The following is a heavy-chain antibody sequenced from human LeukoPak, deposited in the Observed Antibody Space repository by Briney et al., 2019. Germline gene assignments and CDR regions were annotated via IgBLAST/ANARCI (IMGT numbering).Heavy chain of an antibody. CDR2: IYYSRST. CDR3: ARALIPLNWFDP. V-gene: IGHV4-59*01. D-gene: IGHD2-2*02. CDR1: GGSISSYY. Sequence: SETLSLTCTVSGGSISSYYWSWIRQPPGKGLEWIGYIYYSRSTNYNPSLKSRVTISVDTSKNQFSLKLSSVTAADTAVYYCARALIPLNWFDPWGQGTLVTVSS. J-gene: IGHJ5*02.